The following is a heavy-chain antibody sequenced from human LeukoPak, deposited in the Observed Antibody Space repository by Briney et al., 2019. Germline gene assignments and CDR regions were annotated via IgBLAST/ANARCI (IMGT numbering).Heavy chain of an antibody. CDR2: IYYCGST. V-gene: IGHV4-59*01. J-gene: IGHJ4*02. D-gene: IGHD3-22*01. CDR3: AREDSSHFDY. Sequence: SETLSLTCTVSGGSISSYYWSWIRQPPGKGLEWIGYIYYCGSTNYNPSLKSRVTISVDTSKNQFSLKLSSVTAADTAVYYCAREDSSHFDYWGQGTLVTVSS. CDR1: GGSISSYY.